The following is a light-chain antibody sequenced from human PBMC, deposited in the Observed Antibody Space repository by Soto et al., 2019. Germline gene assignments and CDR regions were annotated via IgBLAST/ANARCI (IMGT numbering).Light chain of an antibody. J-gene: IGKJ5*01. Sequence: DIQMTQSPSSLSASVGDRVTITCQASQDISNYLNRYQQKPGKAPKLLIYEASNLETGVPSSFSGSGSGTDFTLTISSLQPEDTATYYCQQYDNLPITFGQGTRLEIK. CDR1: QDISNY. CDR3: QQYDNLPIT. V-gene: IGKV1-33*01. CDR2: EAS.